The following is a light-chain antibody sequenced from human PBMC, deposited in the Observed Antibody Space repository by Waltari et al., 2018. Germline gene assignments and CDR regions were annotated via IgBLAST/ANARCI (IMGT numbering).Light chain of an antibody. CDR3: QQYDEWPRT. Sequence: EVVLTQSPATLSVSPGERATLSCRASQSVNYYLAWYQQKDGQAPRLLTYGASPRATGIPARFSGSGSGTEFTLSISSLQSEDFAIYYCQQYDEWPRTFGHGTRVEI. CDR2: GAS. V-gene: IGKV3-15*01. J-gene: IGKJ1*01. CDR1: QSVNYY.